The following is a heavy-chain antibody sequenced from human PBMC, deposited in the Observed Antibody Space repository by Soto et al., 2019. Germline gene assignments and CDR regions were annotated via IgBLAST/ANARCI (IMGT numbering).Heavy chain of an antibody. Sequence: GGSLRLSCAASGFTFSSYWMSWVRQAPGKGLEWVANIKQDGSEKYYVDSVKGRFTISRDNAKNSLYLQMNSLRAEDTAVYYCARDWVGNRGGGYAFDIWGQGTMVTVSS. CDR2: IKQDGSEK. J-gene: IGHJ3*02. CDR3: ARDWVGNRGGGYAFDI. CDR1: GFTFSSYW. D-gene: IGHD3-16*01. V-gene: IGHV3-7*01.